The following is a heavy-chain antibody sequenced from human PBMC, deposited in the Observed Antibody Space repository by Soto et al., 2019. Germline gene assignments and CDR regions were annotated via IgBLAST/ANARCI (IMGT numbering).Heavy chain of an antibody. CDR3: AKRHSTSWAEFDP. V-gene: IGHV3-23*01. CDR2: ISGRGGAT. D-gene: IGHD6-13*01. Sequence: GGSLRLSCAASGFTFSTEPTSWVRQAPEKGLEWVSSISGRGGATYYADSVKGRFTISRDNSRSTVYLQMNSLRADDTAVYYCAKRHSTSWAEFDPWGQGTLVTVSS. CDR1: GFTFSTEP. J-gene: IGHJ5*02.